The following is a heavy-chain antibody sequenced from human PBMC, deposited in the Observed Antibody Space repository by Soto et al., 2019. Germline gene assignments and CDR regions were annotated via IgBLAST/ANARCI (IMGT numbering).Heavy chain of an antibody. D-gene: IGHD2-15*01. Sequence: GASVKVSCKASGYTFTSYGISWVRQAPGQGLEWMGWISAYNGNTNYAQKLQGRVTMTTDTSTSTAYMELRSLRSDDTAVYYCARELGYCSGGSCYINYWGQGALVTVSS. CDR1: GYTFTSYG. CDR2: ISAYNGNT. V-gene: IGHV1-18*01. J-gene: IGHJ4*02. CDR3: ARELGYCSGGSCYINY.